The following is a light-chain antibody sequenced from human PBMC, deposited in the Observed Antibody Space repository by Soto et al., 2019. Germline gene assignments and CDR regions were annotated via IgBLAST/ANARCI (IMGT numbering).Light chain of an antibody. J-gene: IGKJ5*01. Sequence: EIVVTPSPATLSVSPVERVTLSCRASQSVSSSLAWYQQRPGQAPRLPIYDTSTGAAGIAARFSGSGSGTDFTLTISRLEPEDSAVYYCQQYSRAPITFGQGTRLEIK. CDR1: QSVSSS. CDR3: QQYSRAPIT. CDR2: DTS. V-gene: IGKV3-20*01.